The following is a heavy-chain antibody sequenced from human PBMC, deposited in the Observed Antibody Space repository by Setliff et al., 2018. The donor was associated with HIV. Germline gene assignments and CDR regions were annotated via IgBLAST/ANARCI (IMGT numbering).Heavy chain of an antibody. D-gene: IGHD3-10*01. CDR2: INHRGSI. J-gene: IGHJ6*03. Sequence: KPSETLSLTGAIYGGSFSGYFWIWIRQPPGMGLEWIGEINHRGSIYYNSSLKSRVTIAVETSKNQFSLNLSAVTAADTAVYYCARGSVFWDRGNHYQYMDVWAKGTTVTVSS. V-gene: IGHV4-34*01. CDR3: ARGSVFWDRGNHYQYMDV. CDR1: GGSFSGYF.